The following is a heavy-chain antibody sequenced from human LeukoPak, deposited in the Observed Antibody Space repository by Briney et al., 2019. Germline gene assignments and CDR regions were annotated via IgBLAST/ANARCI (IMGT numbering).Heavy chain of an antibody. CDR1: GGSFSGYY. CDR2: INHSGST. D-gene: IGHD3-22*01. CDR3: ARAPNYYYDSSGYRRYFDY. J-gene: IGHJ4*02. V-gene: IGHV4-34*01. Sequence: PSETLSLTCAVYGGSFSGYYWSWIRQPPGKGLEWIGEINHSGSTNYNPSLKSRVTISVDTSKNQFSLKLSSVSAADTAVYYCARAPNYYYDSSGYRRYFDYWGQGTLVTVSS.